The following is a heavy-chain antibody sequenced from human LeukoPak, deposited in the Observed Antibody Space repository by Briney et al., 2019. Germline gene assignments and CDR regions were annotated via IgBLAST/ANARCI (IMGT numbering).Heavy chain of an antibody. V-gene: IGHV3-30-3*01. CDR1: GFTFSSYA. J-gene: IGHJ4*02. Sequence: GGSLRLSCAASGFTFSSYAMHWVRQAPGKGLEWVAVISYDGSNKYYADSVKGRFTISRDNSKNTLYLQMNSLRAEDTAVYYCARSASPGVVPAAIQRAGFDYWGQGTLVTVSS. CDR3: ARSASPGVVPAAIQRAGFDY. CDR2: ISYDGSNK. D-gene: IGHD2-2*01.